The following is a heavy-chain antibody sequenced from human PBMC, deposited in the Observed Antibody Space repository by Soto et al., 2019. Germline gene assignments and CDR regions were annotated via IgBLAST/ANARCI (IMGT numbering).Heavy chain of an antibody. CDR3: ARNQGMPAAEMSNWLDP. CDR2: IYHSGTT. CDR1: GGSVSDTNW. J-gene: IGHJ5*02. V-gene: IGHV4-4*02. D-gene: IGHD2-2*01. Sequence: SETLSLTCAVSGGSVSDTNWWSWLRQPPGRGLEWIGEIYHSGTTSYNPSLKSRVTMSVDKSKNQFSLNLNFVTAADSAVYYCARNQGMPAAEMSNWLDPWGQGTQVTVSS.